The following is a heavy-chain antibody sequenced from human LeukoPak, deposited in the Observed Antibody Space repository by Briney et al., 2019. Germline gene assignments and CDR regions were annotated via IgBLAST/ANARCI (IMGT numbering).Heavy chain of an antibody. V-gene: IGHV3-48*03. D-gene: IGHD3-3*01. Sequence: PGGSLRLSCAASGFTFSSYEMNWVRQAPGKGLEWVSYISSSGSTIYYADSVKGRFTISRDNAKNSLYLQMNSLRAEDTAVYYCARDVGFWSGIENWFAPWGQGTLVTVSS. CDR1: GFTFSSYE. CDR3: ARDVGFWSGIENWFAP. CDR2: ISSSGSTI. J-gene: IGHJ5*02.